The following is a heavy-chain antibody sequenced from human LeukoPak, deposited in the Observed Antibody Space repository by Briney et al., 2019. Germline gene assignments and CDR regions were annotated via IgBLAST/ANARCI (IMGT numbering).Heavy chain of an antibody. V-gene: IGHV3-30-3*01. D-gene: IGHD1-26*01. Sequence: GGPLRLSCAASGFTFSSYAMHWVRQAAGNGLEWVAVISYDGSNKYYADSVKGRFTISRDNSKNTLYLQMNSLRAEDTAVYYCASDRESYYEYYFDYWGQGTLVTVSS. CDR3: ASDRESYYEYYFDY. CDR1: GFTFSSYA. J-gene: IGHJ4*02. CDR2: ISYDGSNK.